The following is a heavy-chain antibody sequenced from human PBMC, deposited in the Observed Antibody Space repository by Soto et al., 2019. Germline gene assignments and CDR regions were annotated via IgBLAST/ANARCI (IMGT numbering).Heavy chain of an antibody. CDR2: ISGSVTNT. D-gene: IGHD4-17*01. CDR3: AKRLTTVTTVFDY. Sequence: PGGSLRLSCAASGLTSSTYGMSWVRQAPGKGLEWVSGISGSVTNTYYADSVKGRFTISRDNSKTMLHLQMNSLRAEDTAIYYCAKRLTTVTTVFDYWGEGTVGTVSS. V-gene: IGHV3-23*01. J-gene: IGHJ4*02. CDR1: GLTSSTYG.